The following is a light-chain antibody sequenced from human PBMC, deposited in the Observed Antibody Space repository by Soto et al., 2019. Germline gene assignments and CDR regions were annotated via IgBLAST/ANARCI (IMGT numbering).Light chain of an antibody. J-gene: IGKJ2*01. CDR2: GAS. CDR3: QHRGMWPRT. Sequence: EIVLTQSPATLSLSPGERATLSCRASQSVSSYLAWYQQKPGQAPRLLIYGASNRATGIPARFSGSGSGTDFTLTISSREPEDFAGYYCQHRGMWPRTFGQGTKLESK. CDR1: QSVSSY. V-gene: IGKV3-11*01.